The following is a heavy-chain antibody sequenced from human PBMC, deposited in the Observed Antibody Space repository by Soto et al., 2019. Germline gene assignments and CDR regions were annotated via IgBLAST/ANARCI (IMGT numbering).Heavy chain of an antibody. J-gene: IGHJ4*02. Sequence: EVQLVESGGGLVQPGRSLRLSCAASGFTFDDYAMHWVRQAPGKGLEWVSGISWNSGSIGYADSVKGRFTISRDNAKNSLYLQMNSLRAEDTALYYCAKDPIPYSSGLYYFDYWGQGTLVTVSS. D-gene: IGHD6-19*01. V-gene: IGHV3-9*01. CDR2: ISWNSGSI. CDR1: GFTFDDYA. CDR3: AKDPIPYSSGLYYFDY.